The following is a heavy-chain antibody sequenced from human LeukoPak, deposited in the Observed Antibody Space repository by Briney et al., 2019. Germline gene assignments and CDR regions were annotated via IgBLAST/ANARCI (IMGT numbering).Heavy chain of an antibody. V-gene: IGHV6-1*01. Sequence: SQTLSLTCAISGDSVSTASNAWYWIRQSPSRGLERLGRTYYNSKWYTDYAVSVSGRTTINPDTSRNQLSLQLSFVTPEDTAVYYCARDGQDYGDYFWYFDYWGQGTLVTVSS. CDR3: ARDGQDYGDYFWYFDY. CDR1: GDSVSTASNA. D-gene: IGHD4-17*01. J-gene: IGHJ4*02. CDR2: TYYNSKWYT.